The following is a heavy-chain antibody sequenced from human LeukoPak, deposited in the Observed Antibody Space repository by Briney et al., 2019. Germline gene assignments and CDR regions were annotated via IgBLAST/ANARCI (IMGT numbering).Heavy chain of an antibody. Sequence: GASVKVSCKASGGTFSSYAISWVRQAPGQGLEWMGGIIPIFGTANYAQKFQGRVTITTDESTSTAYMELSSLRSEDTAVYYCASEHHSGHSYWGQGTLVTVSS. CDR1: GGTFSSYA. CDR3: ASEHHSGHSY. J-gene: IGHJ4*02. CDR2: IIPIFGTA. D-gene: IGHD6-19*01. V-gene: IGHV1-69*05.